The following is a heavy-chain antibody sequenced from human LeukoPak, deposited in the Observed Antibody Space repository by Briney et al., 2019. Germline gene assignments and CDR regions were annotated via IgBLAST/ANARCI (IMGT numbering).Heavy chain of an antibody. CDR3: AREDSGSYYNFYYFYMDV. V-gene: IGHV3-23*01. CDR2: LGISGDYV. Sequence: GGSLRLSCVASGFTLSSYAMSWVRQAPGKGLQWVSSLGISGDYVWYAGSVKGRFTISRDRSKNTLYLQMNRLGAEDTAVYYCAREDSGSYYNFYYFYMDVWGKGTTVTISS. J-gene: IGHJ6*03. D-gene: IGHD3-10*01. CDR1: GFTLSSYA.